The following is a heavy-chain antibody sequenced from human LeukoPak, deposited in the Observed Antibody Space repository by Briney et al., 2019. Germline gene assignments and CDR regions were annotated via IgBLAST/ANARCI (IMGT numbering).Heavy chain of an antibody. D-gene: IGHD4-23*01. CDR3: AKEYDYGGNSARDY. Sequence: PGGSLRLSCAASGFTSNDYAMDWVRQAPGKGREWVTLISYDGYDKSYADSVKGRFTISRDNSKNTLYLQMNSLRAEDTAVYYCAKEYDYGGNSARDYWGQGTLVTVSS. CDR2: ISYDGYDK. V-gene: IGHV3-30-3*01. J-gene: IGHJ4*02. CDR1: GFTSNDYA.